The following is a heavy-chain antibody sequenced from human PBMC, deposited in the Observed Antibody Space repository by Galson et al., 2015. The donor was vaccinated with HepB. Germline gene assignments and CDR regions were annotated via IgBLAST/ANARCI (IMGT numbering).Heavy chain of an antibody. Sequence: SLRLSCAASGFTFSSYEMNWVRQAPGKGLEWVSYISSSGSTIYYADSVKGRFTISRDDSKNTLYLQMNSLKTEDTAVYYCTTDGKLLYGCSGGSCYEYWGQGTLVTVSS. CDR1: GFTFSSYE. CDR2: ISSSGSTI. J-gene: IGHJ4*02. D-gene: IGHD2-15*01. V-gene: IGHV3-48*03. CDR3: TTDGKLLYGCSGGSCYEY.